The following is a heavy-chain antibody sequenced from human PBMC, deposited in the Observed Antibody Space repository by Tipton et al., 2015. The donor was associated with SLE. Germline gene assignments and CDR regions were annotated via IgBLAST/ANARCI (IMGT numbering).Heavy chain of an antibody. J-gene: IGHJ6*03. Sequence: TLSLTCTVSGGSISSYYWSWIRQPPGKGLEWIGYIYYSGSTNYNPSLKSRVTISVDTSKNQFSLKLSSVTAADTAVYYCARGYQLPLGPYYYYYMDVWGQGP. V-gene: IGHV4-59*01. D-gene: IGHD2-2*01. CDR2: IYYSGST. CDR1: GGSISSYY. CDR3: ARGYQLPLGPYYYYYMDV.